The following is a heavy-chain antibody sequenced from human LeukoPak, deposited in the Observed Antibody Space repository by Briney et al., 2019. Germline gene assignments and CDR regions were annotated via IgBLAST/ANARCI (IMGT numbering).Heavy chain of an antibody. D-gene: IGHD5-18*01. V-gene: IGHV1-69*05. CDR2: IIPIFGTA. CDR1: GGTFSSYA. CDR3: ARVSSYGRYYFDY. Sequence: SVKVSYKASGGTFSSYAISWVRQAPGQGLEWMGRIIPIFGTANYAQKFQGRVTITTDESTSTAYMELSSLRSEDTAVYYCARVSSYGRYYFDYWGQGTLVTVSS. J-gene: IGHJ4*02.